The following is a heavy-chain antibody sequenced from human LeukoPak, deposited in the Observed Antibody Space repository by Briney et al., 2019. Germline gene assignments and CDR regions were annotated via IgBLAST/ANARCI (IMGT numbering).Heavy chain of an antibody. J-gene: IGHJ4*02. CDR1: GFTFSSYW. CDR2: IKQDGSEK. CDR3: ARVARDGYSYYFDY. D-gene: IGHD5-24*01. Sequence: GGSLRLSCAASGFTFSSYWMSWVRQAPGKGLEWVANIKQDGSEKYYVDSVKGRFTISRDNAKNSLYLQMNSLRAEDTAVYYCARVARDGYSYYFDYWGQGTLVTVSS. V-gene: IGHV3-7*01.